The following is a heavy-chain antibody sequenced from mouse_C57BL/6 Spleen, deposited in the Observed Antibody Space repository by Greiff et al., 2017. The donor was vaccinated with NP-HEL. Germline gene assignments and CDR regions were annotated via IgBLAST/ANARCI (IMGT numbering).Heavy chain of an antibody. Sequence: VQLQQSGPELVKPGASVKISCKASGYTFTDYYMNWVKQSHGKSLEWIGDINPNNGGTSYNQKFKGKATLTVDKSSSTAYMELLSLTSEDSAVYYCARNDGYSFDYWGQGTTLTVSS. CDR3: ARNDGYSFDY. CDR2: INPNNGGT. CDR1: GYTFTDYY. J-gene: IGHJ2*01. V-gene: IGHV1-26*01. D-gene: IGHD2-3*01.